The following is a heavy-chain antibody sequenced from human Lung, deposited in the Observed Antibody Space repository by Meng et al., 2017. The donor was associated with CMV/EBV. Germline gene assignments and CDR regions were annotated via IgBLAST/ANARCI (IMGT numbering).Heavy chain of an antibody. V-gene: IGHV3-30-3*01. CDR3: ARDRTYCSSTSCYTTYYGRDV. Sequence: RISCAASGFTFSSYAMHWVRQAPGKGLEWVAVISYDGSNKYYADSVKGRFTISRDNSKNTLYLQMNSLRAEDTAVYYCARDRTYCSSTSCYTTYYGRDVWXQGTXVTVSS. CDR1: GFTFSSYA. J-gene: IGHJ6*02. CDR2: ISYDGSNK. D-gene: IGHD2-2*02.